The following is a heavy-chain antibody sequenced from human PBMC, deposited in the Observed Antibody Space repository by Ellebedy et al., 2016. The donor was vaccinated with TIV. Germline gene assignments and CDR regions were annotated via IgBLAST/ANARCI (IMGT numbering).Heavy chain of an antibody. J-gene: IGHJ6*02. CDR1: GYTFTGYY. CDR2: INPNSGGT. CDR3: ASLTPSDTAMPFYYYYYGMDV. Sequence: ASVKVSCKASGYTFTGYYMHWVRQAPGQGLEWMGWINPNSGGTNYAQKFQGRVTITADESTSTAYMELSSLRSEDTAVYYCASLTPSDTAMPFYYYYYGMDVWGQGTTVTVSS. D-gene: IGHD5-18*01. V-gene: IGHV1-2*02.